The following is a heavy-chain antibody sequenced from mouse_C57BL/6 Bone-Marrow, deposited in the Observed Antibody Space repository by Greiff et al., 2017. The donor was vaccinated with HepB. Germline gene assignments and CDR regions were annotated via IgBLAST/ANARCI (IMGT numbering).Heavy chain of an antibody. J-gene: IGHJ2*01. CDR3: ARQAYYSKGYFDY. Sequence: VQLQQSGAELVRPGSSVKMSCKTSGYTFTSYGINWVKQRPGQGLEWIGDIYPGSGSTNYNEKFKSKATLTVDTSSSTAYMQLSSLTSEDSAVYYCARQAYYSKGYFDYWGQGTTLTVSS. CDR2: IYPGSGST. CDR1: GYTFTSYG. D-gene: IGHD2-5*01. V-gene: IGHV1-55*01.